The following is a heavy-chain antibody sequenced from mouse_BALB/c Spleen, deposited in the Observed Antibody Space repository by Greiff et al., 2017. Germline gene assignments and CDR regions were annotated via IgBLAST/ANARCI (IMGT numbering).Heavy chain of an antibody. D-gene: IGHD1-1*01. CDR1: GYTFTDYE. V-gene: IGHV1-15*01. J-gene: IGHJ4*01. CDR3: TVITTVVARGSAMDY. Sequence: VQLQQSGAELVRPGASVTLSCTASGYTFTDYEMHWVQQTPVHGLEWIGAIDPETGGTAYNQKFKGKATLTADKSSSTAYMELRSLTSEDSAVYYCTVITTVVARGSAMDYWGQGTSVTVSS. CDR2: IDPETGGT.